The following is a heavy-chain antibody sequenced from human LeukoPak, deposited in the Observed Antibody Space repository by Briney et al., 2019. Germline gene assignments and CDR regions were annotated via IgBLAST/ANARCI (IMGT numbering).Heavy chain of an antibody. D-gene: IGHD5-24*01. V-gene: IGHV3-9*01. CDR3: AKGRDGYNADFDY. J-gene: IGHJ4*02. CDR2: ISWNSGSI. CDR1: GFTFDDYA. Sequence: GGSLRLSCAASGFTFDDYAMHWVRQAPGKGLEWVSGISWNSGSIGYADSVKGRFTISRDNAKNSLYLQMNSLRAEDTALYYCAKGRDGYNADFDYWGQGTLVTVSS.